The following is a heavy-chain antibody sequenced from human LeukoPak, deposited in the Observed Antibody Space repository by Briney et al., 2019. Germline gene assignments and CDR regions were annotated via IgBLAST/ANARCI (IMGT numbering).Heavy chain of an antibody. V-gene: IGHV3-23*01. CDR1: GFTFSNYA. D-gene: IGHD6-13*01. CDR2: LSGSGSGT. Sequence: GGSLRLSCAASGFTFSNYAMSWVRQAPGKGLEWVTTLSGSGSGTYYAESVKGRFTVSRDNSKNRLYLQMNSLRVEDTGIYYCAKVSVHLAAAVPYYFNSWGQGTLVTVSS. CDR3: AKVSVHLAAAVPYYFNS. J-gene: IGHJ4*02.